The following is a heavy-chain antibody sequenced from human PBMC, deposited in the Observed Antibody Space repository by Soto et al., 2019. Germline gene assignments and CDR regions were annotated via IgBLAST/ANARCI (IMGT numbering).Heavy chain of an antibody. V-gene: IGHV1-69*18. Sequence: QVQLVQSGAEVKKTGSSVRVSCKAPTGAFVNNAITWVRQAPGQGLELVGTIVPMFGTTHYAQKFHGRVTFTADESNLTAFMELSGLSFDDTAVYYCARVAVAGDLLGGVDSWGQGTL. D-gene: IGHD1-26*01. CDR1: TGAFVNNA. CDR2: IVPMFGTT. J-gene: IGHJ4*02. CDR3: ARVAVAGDLLGGVDS.